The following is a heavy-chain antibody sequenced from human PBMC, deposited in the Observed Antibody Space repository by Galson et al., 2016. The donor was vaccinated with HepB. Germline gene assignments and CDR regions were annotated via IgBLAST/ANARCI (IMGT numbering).Heavy chain of an antibody. Sequence: SLRLSCAASGFSFSHAWLSWIRQAPGKSLEWVGRIKSKSDGETRDYAAAVKGRFTISRDDSKNTLSLQMDSLKSEDTAIYYCTTHEAYWGQGTLVAVSS. V-gene: IGHV3-15*01. J-gene: IGHJ4*02. CDR1: GFSFSHAW. CDR3: TTHEAY. CDR2: IKSKSDGETR.